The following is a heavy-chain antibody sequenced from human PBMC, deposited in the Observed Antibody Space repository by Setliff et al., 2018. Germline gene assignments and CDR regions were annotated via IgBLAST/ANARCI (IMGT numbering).Heavy chain of an antibody. V-gene: IGHV4-31*02. D-gene: IGHD4-4*01. CDR3: ARDPLTTTVRHAFDI. J-gene: IGHJ3*02. CDR1: GGSISSGGYY. Sequence: SETLSLTCTVSGGSISSGGYYWSWIRQHPGKGLEWIGYIYYSGSTYYNPSLKSRVTISVDTSKNQFSLKLSSVTAADTAVYYCARDPLTTTVRHAFDIWGQGTRGTVSS. CDR2: IYYSGST.